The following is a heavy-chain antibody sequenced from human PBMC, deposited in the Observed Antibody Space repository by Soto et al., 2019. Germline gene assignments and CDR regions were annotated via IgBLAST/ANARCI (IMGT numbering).Heavy chain of an antibody. D-gene: IGHD1-1*01. Sequence: EVQLVETGGGLIQPGGSLRLSCAASGFTVSSNYMSWVRQAPGKGLEWISVLYSGGGTYYADSVKGRFTISRDNSKNTLYLQMNSLRAEDTAVYYCAREGNYNSGDYWGQGTVVTVSS. V-gene: IGHV3-53*02. J-gene: IGHJ4*02. CDR1: GFTVSSNY. CDR2: LYSGGGT. CDR3: AREGNYNSGDY.